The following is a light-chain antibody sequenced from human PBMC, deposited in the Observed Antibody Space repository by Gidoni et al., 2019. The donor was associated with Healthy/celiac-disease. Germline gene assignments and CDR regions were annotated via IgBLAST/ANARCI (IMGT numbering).Light chain of an antibody. Sequence: EIVLTQSPGNLSLSPGERATLSCLASQSVSSSYLAWYQQKPGQAPRLLIYGASSRATGIPDRFSGSGSGTDFTLTISRLEPEDFAVYYCQQYGSSPYTFGQGTKLEIK. V-gene: IGKV3-20*01. CDR1: QSVSSSY. CDR3: QQYGSSPYT. CDR2: GAS. J-gene: IGKJ2*01.